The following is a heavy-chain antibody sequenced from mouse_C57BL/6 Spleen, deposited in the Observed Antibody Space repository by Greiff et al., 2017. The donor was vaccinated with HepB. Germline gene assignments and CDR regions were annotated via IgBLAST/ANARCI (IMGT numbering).Heavy chain of an antibody. CDR2: INPSTGGT. V-gene: IGHV1-42*01. Sequence: EVKLMESGPELVKPGASVKISCKASGYSFTGYYMNWVKQSPEKSLEWIGEINPSTGGTTYNQKFKAKATLTVDKSSSTAYMQLKSLTSEDSAVYYCARSGNYDYDGNYFDYWGQGTTLTVSS. D-gene: IGHD2-4*01. J-gene: IGHJ2*01. CDR1: GYSFTGYY. CDR3: ARSGNYDYDGNYFDY.